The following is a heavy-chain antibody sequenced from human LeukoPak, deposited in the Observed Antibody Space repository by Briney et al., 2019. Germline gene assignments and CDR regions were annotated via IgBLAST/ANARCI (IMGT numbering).Heavy chain of an antibody. J-gene: IGHJ4*02. D-gene: IGHD4-17*01. V-gene: IGHV4-59*01. CDR2: IYYSGST. Sequence: SETLSLTCTVSGGSISSYYWSWIRQPPGKGLEWIGYIYYSGSTNYNPSLKSRVTISVDTSKNQFSLKLSSVTAADTAAYYCARLVSTTAYYFDYWGQGTLVTVSS. CDR1: GGSISSYY. CDR3: ARLVSTTAYYFDY.